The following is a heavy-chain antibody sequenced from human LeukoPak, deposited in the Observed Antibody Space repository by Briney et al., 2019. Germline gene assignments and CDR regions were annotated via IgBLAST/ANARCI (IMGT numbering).Heavy chain of an antibody. CDR3: AIKTALSGSCRGVDY. CDR1: GFAFSSYA. D-gene: IGHD1-26*01. CDR2: IGGNIIDT. Sequence: PGGSLRLSCAASGFAFSSYAMTWVRQAPGKGLEWVSAIGGNIIDTYHADSVKGRFTISRDNSKNTLYLQMNSLRAEDTAVYYCAIKTALSGSCRGVDYWGQGTLVTVSS. V-gene: IGHV3-23*01. J-gene: IGHJ4*02.